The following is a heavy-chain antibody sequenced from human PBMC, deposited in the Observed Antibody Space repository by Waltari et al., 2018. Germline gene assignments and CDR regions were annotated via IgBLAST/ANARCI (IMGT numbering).Heavy chain of an antibody. Sequence: QLQLQESGPGLVKPSETLSLTCTVSGGSISSSSYYWGWIRQPPGKGLEWIGSIYYSGSTYYNTSLKSRVTISVDTSKNQFSLKLSSVTAADTAVYYCARFYYDYVWGCRTDAFDIWGQGTMVTVSS. D-gene: IGHD3-16*01. J-gene: IGHJ3*02. CDR1: GGSISSSSYY. CDR2: IYYSGST. V-gene: IGHV4-39*01. CDR3: ARFYYDYVWGCRTDAFDI.